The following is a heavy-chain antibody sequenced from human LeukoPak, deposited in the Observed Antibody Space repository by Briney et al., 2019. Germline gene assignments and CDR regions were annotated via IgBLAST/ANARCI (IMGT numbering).Heavy chain of an antibody. J-gene: IGHJ4*02. D-gene: IGHD1/OR15-1a*01. CDR3: ARRTTTTRTFDY. CDR2: ITGSGGST. CDR1: GFTVSSNY. Sequence: PGGSLRLSCAASGFTVSSNYMSWVRQAPGKGLEWVSSITGSGGSTYYPDSVKGRFTISRDNTKNTLYLQMNSLRVEDTAVYYCARRTTTTRTFDYWGQGTLVTVSS. V-gene: IGHV3-53*01.